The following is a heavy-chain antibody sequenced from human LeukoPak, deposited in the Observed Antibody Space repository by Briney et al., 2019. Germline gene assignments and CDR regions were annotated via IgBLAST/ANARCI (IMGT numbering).Heavy chain of an antibody. V-gene: IGHV1-18*01. CDR1: GYTFTNHG. CDR3: ARSGGWAYGDYDGFIAFDI. Sequence: ASVKVSCKASGYTFTNHGISGVRQAPGQGLQWMGWISTYNGNTNYAQKLQGRVTMTTDTSTSTAYMDLRSLRSDDTAVYYCARSGGWAYGDYDGFIAFDIWGQGTMVTVSS. J-gene: IGHJ3*02. D-gene: IGHD4-17*01. CDR2: ISTYNGNT.